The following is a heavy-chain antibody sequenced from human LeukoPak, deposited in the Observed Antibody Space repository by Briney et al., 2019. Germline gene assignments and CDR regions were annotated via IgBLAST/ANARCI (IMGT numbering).Heavy chain of an antibody. J-gene: IGHJ4*02. Sequence: GESLRLSCATSGFNFGDFPMHWVRQVPGKGLQWVSLISGDGQKTHYVDSVKGRFTISRDNSKNSLYLEMNSLTNDDSAIYYCAKERESHLWGLDHWGQGTLVTVSS. V-gene: IGHV3-43*01. CDR2: ISGDGQKT. CDR3: AKERESHLWGLDH. D-gene: IGHD2-21*01. CDR1: GFNFGDFP.